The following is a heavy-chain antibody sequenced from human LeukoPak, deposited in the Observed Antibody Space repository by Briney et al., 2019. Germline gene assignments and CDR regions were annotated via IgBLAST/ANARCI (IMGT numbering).Heavy chain of an antibody. CDR3: ARPWSYYYYYMDV. D-gene: IGHD2-8*01. CDR1: GGSFSDYY. Sequence: PSETLSLTCVVYGGSFSDYYWSWIRQPAGKGLEWIGRIYTSGSTNYNPSLKSRVTMSVDTSKNQFSLKLSSVTAADTAVYYCARPWSYYYYYMDVWGKGTTVTVSS. J-gene: IGHJ6*03. V-gene: IGHV4-59*10. CDR2: IYTSGST.